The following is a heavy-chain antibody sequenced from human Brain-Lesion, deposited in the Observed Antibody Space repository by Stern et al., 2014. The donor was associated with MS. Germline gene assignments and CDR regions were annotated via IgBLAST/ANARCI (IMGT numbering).Heavy chain of an antibody. V-gene: IGHV4-31*03. CDR1: GGSISSGGYY. CDR3: ARVGVYVQTGWFDP. J-gene: IGHJ5*02. D-gene: IGHD2-8*01. Sequence: QLQLMQSGPGLVKPSQTLSLTCTVSGGSISSGGYYWSWIRQPPGKGLEWIGYIHYSGSTYYNSALKSRVTISRDTSKNQFSLNLNSVTAADTAVYYCARVGVYVQTGWFDPWGQGALVTVSS. CDR2: IHYSGST.